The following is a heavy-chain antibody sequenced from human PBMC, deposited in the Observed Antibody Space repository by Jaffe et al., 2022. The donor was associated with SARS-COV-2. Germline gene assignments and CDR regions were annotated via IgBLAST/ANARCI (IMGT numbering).Heavy chain of an antibody. Sequence: QVQLQQWGAGLLKPSETLSLTCAVYGGSFSGYSWSWIRQPPGKGLEWIGEINHSGSTNYNPSLKSQITMSVDTSKNQFSLKLSSVTAADTAVYYCARGVGWELQFVRFDPWGQGTLVTVSS. D-gene: IGHD1-26*01. CDR1: GGSFSGYS. J-gene: IGHJ5*02. V-gene: IGHV4-34*01. CDR3: ARGVGWELQFVRFDP. CDR2: INHSGST.